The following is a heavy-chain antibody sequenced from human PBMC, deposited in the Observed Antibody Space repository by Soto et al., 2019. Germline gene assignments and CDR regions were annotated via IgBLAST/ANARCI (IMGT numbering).Heavy chain of an antibody. CDR3: ARSSGGNFGIIIEGSNWFDP. V-gene: IGHV1-46*01. D-gene: IGHD3-3*01. CDR2: INPHGGST. J-gene: IGHJ5*02. Sequence: ASVKVSCKAPGDTFTSYYLNRVRQAPGQGLEWMGVINPHGGSTKYAQKFQGRITMTRDTSRSTVYMELSSLRSDDTAIYYCARSSGGNFGIIIEGSNWFDPWGQGTLVTVS. CDR1: GDTFTSYY.